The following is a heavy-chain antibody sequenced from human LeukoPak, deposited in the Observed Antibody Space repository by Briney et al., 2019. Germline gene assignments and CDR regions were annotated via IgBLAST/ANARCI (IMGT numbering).Heavy chain of an antibody. J-gene: IGHJ3*02. V-gene: IGHV3-23*01. CDR2: ISGRGGST. D-gene: IGHD5-18*01. CDR3: AKKDTGHWAFDI. CDR1: GFTFSSYA. Sequence: GGSLRLSCAASGFTFSSYAMSWVRQAPGKGLEWVSAISGRGGSTYYADSVKGRFTISRDNSKNTLYLQMNSLRAEDTAVYYCAKKDTGHWAFDIWGQGTMVTVSS.